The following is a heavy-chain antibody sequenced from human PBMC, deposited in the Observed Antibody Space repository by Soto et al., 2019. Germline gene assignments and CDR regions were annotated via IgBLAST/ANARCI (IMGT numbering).Heavy chain of an antibody. CDR3: ARDFIAVAGTEGFDY. CDR2: IKQDGSEK. D-gene: IGHD6-19*01. CDR1: GFTFSSYW. J-gene: IGHJ4*02. V-gene: IGHV3-7*01. Sequence: QTGGSLRLSCAASGFTFSSYWMSWVRQAPGKGLEWVANIKQDGSEKYYVDSVKGRFTISRDNAKNSLYLQMNSLRAEDTAVYYCARDFIAVAGTEGFDYWGQGTLVTVSS.